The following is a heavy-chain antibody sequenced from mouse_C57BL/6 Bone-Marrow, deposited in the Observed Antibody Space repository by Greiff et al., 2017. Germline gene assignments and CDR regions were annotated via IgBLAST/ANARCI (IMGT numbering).Heavy chain of an antibody. D-gene: IGHD1-1*01. J-gene: IGHJ4*01. CDR2: ISNGGGST. CDR1: GFTFSDYY. CDR3: ARQGILRYYYAMDY. Sequence: EVQLVESGGGLVQPGGSLKLSCAASGFTFSDYYMYWVRQTPEKRLEWVAYISNGGGSTYYPDTVKGRFTISRDNAKNTLYLQMSRLKSEDTAMYYCARQGILRYYYAMDYWGQGTSVTVSS. V-gene: IGHV5-12*01.